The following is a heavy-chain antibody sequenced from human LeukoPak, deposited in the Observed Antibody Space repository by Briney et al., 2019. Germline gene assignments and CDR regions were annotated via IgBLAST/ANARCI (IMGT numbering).Heavy chain of an antibody. CDR2: IIPIFGTA. Sequence: AASVKVSCKGSGNTFMTYSISWVRQAPGQGLEWMGGIIPIFGTANYAQKFHGRVTITADRSTSTAYMELSSLKSDDTAVYYCARVYSSGTYFDYWGQGTLVTVSS. D-gene: IGHD3-10*01. CDR3: ARVYSSGTYFDY. V-gene: IGHV1-69*06. J-gene: IGHJ4*02. CDR1: GNTFMTYS.